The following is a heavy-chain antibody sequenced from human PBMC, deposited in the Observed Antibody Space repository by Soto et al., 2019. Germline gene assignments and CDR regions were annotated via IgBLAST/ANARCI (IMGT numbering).Heavy chain of an antibody. CDR3: AKDGIVVVPAALADYYYYYMDV. J-gene: IGHJ6*03. Sequence: GGSLRLSCAASGFTFSSYGMHWVRQAPGKGLEWVAVISYDGSNKYYADSVKGRFTISRDNSKNTLYLQMNSLRAEDTAVYYCAKDGIVVVPAALADYYYYYMDVWGKGTTVTVSS. D-gene: IGHD2-2*01. CDR2: ISYDGSNK. V-gene: IGHV3-30*18. CDR1: GFTFSSYG.